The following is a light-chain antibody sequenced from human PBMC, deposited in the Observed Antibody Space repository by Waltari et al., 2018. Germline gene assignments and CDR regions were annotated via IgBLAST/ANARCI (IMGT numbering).Light chain of an antibody. J-gene: IGLJ2*01. CDR3: SSYTDNTVL. V-gene: IGLV2-18*02. CDR1: KSDIGGWDR. CDR2: DVN. Sequence: QSALTQPPSVSGSPGQSVPIPCPATKSDIGGWDRVSWYQQAPGSAPNLILFDVNNRPSGVPDRFSGSKSGNTASLTISGLQTEDEADYYCSSYTDNTVLFGGGTKLTVL.